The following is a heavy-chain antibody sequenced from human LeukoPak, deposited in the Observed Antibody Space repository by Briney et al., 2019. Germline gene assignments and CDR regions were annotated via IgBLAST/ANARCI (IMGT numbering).Heavy chain of an antibody. D-gene: IGHD3-22*01. CDR1: GYTFTAFY. J-gene: IGHJ4*02. CDR2: INPQSGAT. Sequence: GASVKVSCKPSGYTFTAFYIHWLRQAPGQGLEWMAWINPQSGATNYAQKFQGRVTMTRDMSINTAYMEVPSLIFNDSAVYYCARGGDDSGLYFAYWGQGTLVTVSS. V-gene: IGHV1-2*02. CDR3: ARGGDDSGLYFAY.